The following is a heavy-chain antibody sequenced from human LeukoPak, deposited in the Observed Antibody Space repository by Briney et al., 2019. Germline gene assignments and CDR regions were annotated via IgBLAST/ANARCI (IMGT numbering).Heavy chain of an antibody. J-gene: IGHJ4*02. CDR2: ISGSGGST. Sequence: PGGSLRLSCVASGFTFNNYAMSWVRQAPGKGLEWVSAISGSGGSTYYADSVKGRFTISRDNSKNTLYLQMNSLRAEDTAVYYCAKGSTYYDFWSGYRNLYYFDYWGQGTLVTVSS. CDR3: AKGSTYYDFWSGYRNLYYFDY. V-gene: IGHV3-23*01. D-gene: IGHD3-3*01. CDR1: GFTFNNYA.